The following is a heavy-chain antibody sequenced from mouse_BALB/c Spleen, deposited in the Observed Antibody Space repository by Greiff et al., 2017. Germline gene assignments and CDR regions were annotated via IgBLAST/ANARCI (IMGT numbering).Heavy chain of an antibody. CDR1: EYEFPSHD. Sequence: EVKVVESGGGLVQPGESLKLSCESNEYEFPSHDMSWVRKTPEKRLELVAAINSDGGSTYYPDTMGRRFIISRDNTKKTLYLQMSSLRSEDTALYYCANGNYGRYAMDYWGQGTSVTVSS. CDR2: INSDGGST. J-gene: IGHJ4*01. CDR3: ANGNYGRYAMDY. V-gene: IGHV5-2*01. D-gene: IGHD2-1*01.